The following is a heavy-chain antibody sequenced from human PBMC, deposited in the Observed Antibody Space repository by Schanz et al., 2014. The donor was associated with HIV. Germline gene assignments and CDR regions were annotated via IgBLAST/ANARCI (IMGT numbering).Heavy chain of an antibody. V-gene: IGHV3-NL1*01. Sequence: QVQLVESGGGVVQPGRSLRLSCAASGFTFDSYGIHWVRQAPGKGLVWGSAISATGGSTYYADPVKGRFTISRDNSKNTVYLQAKSLRPEDTAVYYCAKDRNQYDSRYIEKGNYYYYYGMDVWGQGTTVTVSS. D-gene: IGHD3-22*01. CDR1: GFTFDSYG. J-gene: IGHJ6*02. CDR3: AKDRNQYDSRYIEKGNYYYYYGMDV. CDR2: ISATGGST.